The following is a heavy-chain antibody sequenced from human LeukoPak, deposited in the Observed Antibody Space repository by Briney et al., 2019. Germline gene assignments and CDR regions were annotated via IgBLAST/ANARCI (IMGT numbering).Heavy chain of an antibody. Sequence: ASVKVSCKASGYTFTSYGISWVRQAPGQGLEWMGWISAYNGNTNYAQKLQGRVTMTTDTSTSTVYMELSSLRSEDTAVYYCARFAGSGSEGVGAIGMDVWGQGTTVTVSS. CDR2: ISAYNGNT. CDR1: GYTFTSYG. CDR3: ARFAGSGSEGVGAIGMDV. V-gene: IGHV1-18*01. J-gene: IGHJ6*02. D-gene: IGHD1-26*01.